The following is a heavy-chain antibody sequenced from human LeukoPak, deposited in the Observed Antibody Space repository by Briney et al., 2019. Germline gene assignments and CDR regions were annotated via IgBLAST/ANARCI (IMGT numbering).Heavy chain of an antibody. CDR3: ARDDRSTWYSDF. J-gene: IGHJ4*02. D-gene: IGHD1-26*01. V-gene: IGHV3-48*04. Sequence: GGSLRLSCAASGFTFSIYSMSWVRQAPGKGLEWVSYISGSTITIHYADSVKGRFTISRDNAKDSLYLQMNSLRAEDTAVYYCARDDRSTWYSDFWGQGTLVTVSS. CDR2: ISGSTITI. CDR1: GFTFSIYS.